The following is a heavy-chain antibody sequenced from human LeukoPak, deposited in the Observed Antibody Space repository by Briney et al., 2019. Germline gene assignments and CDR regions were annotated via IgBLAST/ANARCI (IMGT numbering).Heavy chain of an antibody. CDR3: AKDIAAAGLDY. Sequence: GGSLRLSCAASGFTFSSYAMSWVRRAPGKGLEWVSAISRSGGSTYYADSVKGRFTISRDNSKNTLYLQMNSLRAEDTAVYYCAKDIAAAGLDYWGQGTLVTVSS. J-gene: IGHJ4*02. CDR1: GFTFSSYA. CDR2: ISRSGGST. D-gene: IGHD6-13*01. V-gene: IGHV3-23*01.